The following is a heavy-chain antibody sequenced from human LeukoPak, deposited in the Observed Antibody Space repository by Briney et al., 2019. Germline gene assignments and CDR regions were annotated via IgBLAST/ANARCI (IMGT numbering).Heavy chain of an antibody. D-gene: IGHD6-19*01. Sequence: GGSLRLSCAASGFTFSSYSMSWVRQAPGKGLEWVSSISSSSSYIYYADSVKGRFTISRDNAKNSLYLQMNSLRAEDTAVYYCARDLGSGWYGGDFDYWGQGTLVTVSS. J-gene: IGHJ4*02. CDR1: GFTFSSYS. V-gene: IGHV3-21*01. CDR2: ISSSSSYI. CDR3: ARDLGSGWYGGDFDY.